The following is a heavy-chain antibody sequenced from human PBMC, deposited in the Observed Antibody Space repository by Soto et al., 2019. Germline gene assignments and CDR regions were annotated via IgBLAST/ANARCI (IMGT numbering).Heavy chain of an antibody. CDR3: ARHGYNYGGGYFDY. D-gene: IGHD5-18*01. J-gene: IGHJ4*02. CDR1: GVTVSRNY. CDR2: IYSGGST. V-gene: IGHV3-66*04. Sequence: EVQLVESGGGLVQPGGSLRLSCAASGVTVSRNYMSWVRQAPGKGLEWVSVIYSGGSTYYAESVKGRFTISRDNSKNTLYLQMNSLRAEDTAVYYCARHGYNYGGGYFDYWGQGTLVTVSS.